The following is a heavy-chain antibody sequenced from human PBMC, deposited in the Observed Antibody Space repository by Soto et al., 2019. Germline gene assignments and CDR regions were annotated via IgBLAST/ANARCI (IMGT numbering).Heavy chain of an antibody. D-gene: IGHD2-21*02. CDR3: GKDTLACSGGDCPLYYYYGMDV. J-gene: IGHJ6*02. CDR2: IANDGSNK. V-gene: IGHV3-30*18. Sequence: QVQLVESGGGVVQPGTSLRLSCAASGFTFRSYGMHWVRQAPGKGLEWLAVIANDGSNKYLADSVKGRLALSRDNSRNTLYLQINSLRVEDTAVYYCGKDTLACSGGDCPLYYYYGMDVWGQGTTVTVSS. CDR1: GFTFRSYG.